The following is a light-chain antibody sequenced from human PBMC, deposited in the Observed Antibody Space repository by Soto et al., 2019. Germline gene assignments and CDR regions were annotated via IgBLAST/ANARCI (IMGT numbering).Light chain of an antibody. Sequence: QMAQTAASLTTSVADSVTSSFQASQDIDKYVKWYQQKPGKAHNLLIHAASNLETGVPSRFSGSGSGTAFSFTISSLQPDDLGTYNCEPYDSLVPSGQGTRLENK. CDR2: AAS. CDR3: EPYDSLVP. CDR1: QDIDKY. V-gene: IGKV1-33*01. J-gene: IGKJ5*01.